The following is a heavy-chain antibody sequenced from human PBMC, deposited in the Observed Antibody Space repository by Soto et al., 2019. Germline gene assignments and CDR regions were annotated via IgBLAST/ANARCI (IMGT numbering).Heavy chain of an antibody. CDR2: IILIFGTA. CDR3: ARDRIAAAGTSYYYYYGMDV. Sequence: SVKVSCKASGGTFSSYAISWVRQAPGQGLEWMGGIILIFGTANYAQKFQGRVTITADESTSTAYMELSSLRSEDTAVYYCARDRIAAAGTSYYYYYGMDVWGQGTTVTVSS. J-gene: IGHJ6*02. D-gene: IGHD6-13*01. CDR1: GGTFSSYA. V-gene: IGHV1-69*13.